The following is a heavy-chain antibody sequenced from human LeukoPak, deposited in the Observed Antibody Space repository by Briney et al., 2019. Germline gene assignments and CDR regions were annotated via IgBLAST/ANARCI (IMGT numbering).Heavy chain of an antibody. CDR2: IDPSDSYT. Sequence: GESLKISCKGSGYSFTSYWTSWVRQMPGKGLEWMGRIDPSDSYTNYSPSFQGHVTISADKSISTAYLQWSSLKVSDTAMYYCARLYGGYSDYWGQGTLVTVSS. J-gene: IGHJ4*02. D-gene: IGHD4/OR15-4a*01. CDR1: GYSFTSYW. V-gene: IGHV5-10-1*01. CDR3: ARLYGGYSDY.